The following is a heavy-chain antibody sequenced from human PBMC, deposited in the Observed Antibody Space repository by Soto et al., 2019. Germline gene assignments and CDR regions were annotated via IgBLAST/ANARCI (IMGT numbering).Heavy chain of an antibody. J-gene: IGHJ4*02. V-gene: IGHV2-5*02. Sequence: QITLKESGPTLVKPTQTLTLTCTFSGFSLSTSGVGVGWIRQPPGKALEWLALIYWDDDKRYSPSLKSRLTIXKXXSKNQVVLTMTNLDPVDTATYYCAHRRPSGSYFSDWGQGTLVTVSS. CDR3: AHRRPSGSYFSD. CDR2: IYWDDDK. D-gene: IGHD1-26*01. CDR1: GFSLSTSGVG.